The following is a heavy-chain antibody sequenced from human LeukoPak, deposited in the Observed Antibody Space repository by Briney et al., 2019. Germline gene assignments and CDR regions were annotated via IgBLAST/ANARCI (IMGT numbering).Heavy chain of an antibody. Sequence: SETLSLTCNVSGYSISNGYYWGWIRQPPGKGLEWIGSIYYSGSTYYNPSLKSRVTISVDTSKNQFSLKLSSVTAADTAMYYCARVGSREGWFDPWGQGTLVTVSS. V-gene: IGHV4-38-2*02. CDR1: GYSISNGYY. D-gene: IGHD2-15*01. CDR3: ARVGSREGWFDP. CDR2: IYYSGST. J-gene: IGHJ5*02.